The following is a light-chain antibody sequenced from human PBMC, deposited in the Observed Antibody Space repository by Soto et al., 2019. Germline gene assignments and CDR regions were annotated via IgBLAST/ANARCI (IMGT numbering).Light chain of an antibody. CDR2: GES. Sequence: MTQSPATLSVSPGERATLSRRASQSVSSKLAWYQQKPGTAPKLLIHGESILQSGVPSRFSGSGSGTHFTLTINNLQPEDFATYYCQQTYSTRTFGQGTKV. CDR1: QSVSSK. J-gene: IGKJ1*01. V-gene: IGKV1-39*01. CDR3: QQTYSTRT.